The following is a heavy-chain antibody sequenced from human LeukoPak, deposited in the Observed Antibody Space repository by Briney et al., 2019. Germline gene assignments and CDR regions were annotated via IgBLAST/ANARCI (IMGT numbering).Heavy chain of an antibody. CDR3: ARSKNAFDI. J-gene: IGHJ3*02. Sequence: GGSLRLSCAASGFTFSSYAMHWVRQAPGKGLEWVAVISYDGSNKYYADSVKGRFTISRDNSKNTLYLQMNSLRAEDAAVYYCARSKNAFDIWGQGTMVTASS. V-gene: IGHV3-30-3*01. CDR2: ISYDGSNK. CDR1: GFTFSSYA.